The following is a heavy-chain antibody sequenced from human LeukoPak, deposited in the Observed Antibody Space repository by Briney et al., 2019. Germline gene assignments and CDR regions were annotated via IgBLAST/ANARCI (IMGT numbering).Heavy chain of an antibody. J-gene: IGHJ4*02. D-gene: IGHD3-3*01. V-gene: IGHV3-33*01. CDR2: IWYDGSNK. Sequence: PGGSLRLSCAASGFTFSSYGMRWVRQAPGKGLEWVAVIWYDGSNKYYADSVKGRFTISRDNSKNTLYLQMNGLRAEDTAVYYCARDGTRYDFWSGYYTAYFDYWGQGTLVTVSS. CDR3: ARDGTRYDFWSGYYTAYFDY. CDR1: GFTFSSYG.